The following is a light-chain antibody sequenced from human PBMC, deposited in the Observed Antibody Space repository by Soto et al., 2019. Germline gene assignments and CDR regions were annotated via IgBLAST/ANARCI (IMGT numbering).Light chain of an antibody. CDR1: SSNIGANYD. V-gene: IGLV1-40*01. CDR3: QSYDSSLSGYV. CDR2: TNT. Sequence: QSVLTQPPSVSGAPGQRVTISCTGSSSNIGANYDVHWYQHLPGTAPKLLIYTNTNRPSGVPDRFSGSKSGTPASLAITGFQAEDEADYYCQSYDSSLSGYVVGTGTKVTVL. J-gene: IGLJ1*01.